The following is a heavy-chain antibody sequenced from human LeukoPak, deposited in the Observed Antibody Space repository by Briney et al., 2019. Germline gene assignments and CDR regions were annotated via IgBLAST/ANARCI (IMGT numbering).Heavy chain of an antibody. CDR1: GYSFTGYY. CDR2: INPHSGGT. Sequence: ASVKVSCKASGYSFTGYYMHWVRQAPGQGLEWMGWINPHSGGTVYAQKFQGRVTMTGDTSISTVYMELSRLRSDDTAVYYCARPYEWGSPEAFDVWGQGTMVTVSS. CDR3: ARPYEWGSPEAFDV. D-gene: IGHD3-16*01. J-gene: IGHJ3*01. V-gene: IGHV1-2*02.